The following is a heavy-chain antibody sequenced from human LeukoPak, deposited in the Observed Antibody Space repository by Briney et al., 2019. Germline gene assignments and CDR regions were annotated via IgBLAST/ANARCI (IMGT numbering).Heavy chain of an antibody. CDR1: GGSISSYY. Sequence: SEPLSLPCTVSGGSISSYYWRWIRQPAGKGLEWIGRIYTSGSTNYNPSLKSRVTMSVDTSKNQFSLKLSSVTAADTAVYYCARDAYDILTGYSGFDYWGQGTLVTVSS. V-gene: IGHV4-4*07. CDR2: IYTSGST. CDR3: ARDAYDILTGYSGFDY. D-gene: IGHD3-9*01. J-gene: IGHJ4*02.